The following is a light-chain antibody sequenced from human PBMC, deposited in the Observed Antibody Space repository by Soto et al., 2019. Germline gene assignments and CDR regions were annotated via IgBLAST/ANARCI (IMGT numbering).Light chain of an antibody. CDR2: AAS. CDR3: QQYNSSGT. V-gene: IGKV1-9*01. CDR1: QGISSY. J-gene: IGKJ1*01. Sequence: NQLTQSPYSLSASVGDRVTITCRASQGISSYLAWYQQKPGKAAKLLIYAASTLQSGVPSRFSGSGSGTDFALTITSLQAEDFATYYCQQYNSSGTFGQGTEV.